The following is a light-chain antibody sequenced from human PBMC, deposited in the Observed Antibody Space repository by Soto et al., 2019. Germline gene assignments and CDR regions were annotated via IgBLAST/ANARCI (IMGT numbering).Light chain of an antibody. J-gene: IGKJ1*01. CDR2: KAS. CDR3: QQYNSYPWT. V-gene: IGKV1-5*03. Sequence: DIQMTQSPSTLSASVGDTVAITCRASQGISSWLAWYQQKPGKAPKLLISKASNLESGVPSRFSGSGSGTDFTLTISSLQPDDFATYYCQQYNSYPWTFGLGTKVDIK. CDR1: QGISSW.